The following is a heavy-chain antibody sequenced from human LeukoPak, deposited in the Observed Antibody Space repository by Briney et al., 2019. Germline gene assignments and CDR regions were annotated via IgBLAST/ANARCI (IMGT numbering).Heavy chain of an antibody. CDR1: GFTFSSYG. CDR2: ISSSSSYI. D-gene: IGHD4-17*01. Sequence: GGSLRLSCAASGFTFSSYGMSWVRQAPGKGLEWVSSISSSSSYIYYADSMKGRFTISRDNAKKSLYLQMNSLRVEDTAVYYCARGAMTTRYGRFDPWGQGTLVTVSS. J-gene: IGHJ5*02. V-gene: IGHV3-21*01. CDR3: ARGAMTTRYGRFDP.